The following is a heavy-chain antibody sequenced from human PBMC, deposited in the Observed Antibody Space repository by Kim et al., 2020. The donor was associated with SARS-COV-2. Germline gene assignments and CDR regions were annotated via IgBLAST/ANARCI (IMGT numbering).Heavy chain of an antibody. D-gene: IGHD5-12*01. CDR1: GFTFSSYA. Sequence: GGSLRLSCAASGFTFSSYAMSWVRQAPGKGLEWVSGISDSGGGTYYADSVKGRFTISRDNSKNTLYLQMNSLRAEDTAVYYCANALQFGDYWGQGTLVTVSS. V-gene: IGHV3-23*01. CDR3: ANALQFGDY. CDR2: ISDSGGGT. J-gene: IGHJ4*02.